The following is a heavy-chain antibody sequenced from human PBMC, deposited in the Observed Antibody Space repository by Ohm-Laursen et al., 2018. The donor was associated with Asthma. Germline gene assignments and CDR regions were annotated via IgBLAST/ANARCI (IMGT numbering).Heavy chain of an antibody. CDR3: ARVSYYDFWSGPYGMDV. V-gene: IGHV4-59*13. Sequence: SQTLSLTCTVSGGSISSYYWSWIRPPPGKGLEWIGYIYYSGSTNYNPSLKSRVTIPVDTSKNQFSLKLSSVTAADTAVYYCARVSYYDFWSGPYGMDVWGQGTTVTVSS. J-gene: IGHJ6*02. CDR1: GGSISSYY. D-gene: IGHD3-3*01. CDR2: IYYSGST.